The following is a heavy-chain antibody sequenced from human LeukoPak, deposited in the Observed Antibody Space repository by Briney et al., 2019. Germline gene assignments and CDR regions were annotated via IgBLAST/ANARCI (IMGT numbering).Heavy chain of an antibody. J-gene: IGHJ5*02. CDR2: ISAYNGNT. V-gene: IGHV1-18*01. CDR1: GYTFTSFG. CDR3: ARHEPSPRYDFWSGYLPNWFDP. Sequence: ASVKVSCKASGYTFTSFGIRWVRQAPGQGLEWMGWISAYNGNTNYAQKLQGRVTMTTDTSTSTAYLQWSSLKASDTAMYYCARHEPSPRYDFWSGYLPNWFDPWGQGTLVTVSS. D-gene: IGHD3-3*01.